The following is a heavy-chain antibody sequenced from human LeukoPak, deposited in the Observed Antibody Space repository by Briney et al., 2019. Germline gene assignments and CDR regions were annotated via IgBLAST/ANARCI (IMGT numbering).Heavy chain of an antibody. J-gene: IGHJ4*02. CDR2: ISVSGGDT. D-gene: IGHD2-15*01. CDR1: GFTLSSYA. Sequence: GGSLRLSCAASGFTLSSYAMSGVHQAPGKGLEWVSAISVSGGDTYYADSVKGRFTISRDNSKNTLSLQMNSLKGEDTAVYYCAKGRGLPPYFDYWGQGALVTVSS. V-gene: IGHV3-23*01. CDR3: AKGRGLPPYFDY.